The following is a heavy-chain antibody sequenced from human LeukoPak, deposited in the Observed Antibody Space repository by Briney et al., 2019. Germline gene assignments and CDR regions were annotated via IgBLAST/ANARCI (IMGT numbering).Heavy chain of an antibody. CDR3: SAFTSLFDY. V-gene: IGHV4-59*05. Sequence: SETLSLTCTVSGGSISSYYWSWIRQPPGKGLEWIGSIYYSGSTYYNPSLKSRVTISVDTSKNQFSLKLSSVTAADTAVYYCSAFTSLFDYWGQGTLVTVSS. CDR2: IYYSGST. J-gene: IGHJ4*02. CDR1: GGSISSYY.